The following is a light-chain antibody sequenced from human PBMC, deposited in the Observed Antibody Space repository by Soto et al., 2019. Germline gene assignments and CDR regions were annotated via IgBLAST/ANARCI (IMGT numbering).Light chain of an antibody. CDR2: GAS. Sequence: IVMTQSPDTLSVSPGERATLSCRASQSISINLAWYQRRPGQAPRLLIYGASIRATGIPARFSGSGSGTECTLTVSSLQSEDFAVYYCQQYDNWPLTFGGGTKVEIK. J-gene: IGKJ4*01. V-gene: IGKV3-15*01. CDR3: QQYDNWPLT. CDR1: QSISIN.